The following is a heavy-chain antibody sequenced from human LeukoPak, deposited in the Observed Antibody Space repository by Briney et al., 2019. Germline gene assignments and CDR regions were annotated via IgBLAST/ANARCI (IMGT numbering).Heavy chain of an antibody. Sequence: GGSLRLSCEASGFTLTAYWMHWVRRAPGKGLVWVSRLKSDGSDTSYADSVKGRFTISRDNAKNSLYLQMNSLRAEDTALYYCAKDTAMADYYYYGMDVWGQGTLVTVSS. CDR2: LKSDGSDT. CDR3: AKDTAMADYYYYGMDV. D-gene: IGHD5-18*01. CDR1: GFTLTAYW. V-gene: IGHV3-74*01. J-gene: IGHJ6*02.